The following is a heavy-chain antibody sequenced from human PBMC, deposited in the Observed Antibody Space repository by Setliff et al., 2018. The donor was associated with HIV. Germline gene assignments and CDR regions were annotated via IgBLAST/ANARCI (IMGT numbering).Heavy chain of an antibody. J-gene: IGHJ6*03. CDR1: GGSISLNNYY. V-gene: IGHV4-39*01. D-gene: IGHD3-3*01. CDR2: VYSSGST. CDR3: ARHGLPYVLRFSMDV. Sequence: SETLSLTCTVSGGSISLNNYYWGWIRQPPGKGLEWIGTVYSSGSTYYNPTLESRVTISVDTSKNQFSLKVNSVTAADTAVYYCARHGLPYVLRFSMDVWGKGTTFTVSS.